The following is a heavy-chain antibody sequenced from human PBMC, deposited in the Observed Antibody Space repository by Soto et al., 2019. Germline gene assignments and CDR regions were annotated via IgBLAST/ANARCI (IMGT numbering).Heavy chain of an antibody. J-gene: IGHJ3*02. D-gene: IGHD4-4*01. CDR3: AKIFYSPTDLLAIDAFDI. CDR2: ISGSGGST. Sequence: GGSLRLSCAASGSTFSSYAMSWVRQAPGKGLEWVSAISGSGGSTYYADSVKGRFTISRDNSKNTLYLQMNSLRAEDTAVYYCAKIFYSPTDLLAIDAFDIWGQGTMVTVSS. CDR1: GSTFSSYA. V-gene: IGHV3-23*01.